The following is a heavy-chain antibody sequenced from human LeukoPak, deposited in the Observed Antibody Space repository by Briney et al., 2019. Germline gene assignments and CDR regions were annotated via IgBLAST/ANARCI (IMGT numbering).Heavy chain of an antibody. CDR3: VRDWPGDSYGADP. CDR2: IKQDGSEK. Sequence: GGSLRLSCAASGFTFSSYWMSWVRQAPGKGLEWVANIKQDGSEKYYVDSVKGRFIISRDNAKNSLYLQMNSLRVDDTAVYYCVRDWPGDSYGADPWGQGTLVTVSS. D-gene: IGHD5-18*01. CDR1: GFTFSSYW. V-gene: IGHV3-7*01. J-gene: IGHJ5*02.